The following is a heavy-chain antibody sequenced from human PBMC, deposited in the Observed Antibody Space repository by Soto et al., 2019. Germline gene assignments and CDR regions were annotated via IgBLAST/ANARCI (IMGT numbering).Heavy chain of an antibody. Sequence: QVQLVESGGGVVQPGRSLRLSCAASGFTFSSYGMHWVRQAPGKGLEWVAVIWYDGSNKYYADSVKGRFTISRDNSKNTLYLQMNSLRAEDTAVYYCARWRWPEAFDIWGQGTMVTVSS. V-gene: IGHV3-33*01. CDR1: GFTFSSYG. CDR2: IWYDGSNK. D-gene: IGHD2-15*01. CDR3: ARWRWPEAFDI. J-gene: IGHJ3*02.